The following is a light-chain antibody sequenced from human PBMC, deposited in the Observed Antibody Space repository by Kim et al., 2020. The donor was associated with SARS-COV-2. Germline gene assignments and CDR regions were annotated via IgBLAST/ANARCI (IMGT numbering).Light chain of an antibody. CDR2: DAS. Sequence: PGERDTLSCRASQSVSSFLAWYQQKPGQAPRLLIYDASNRATGIPARFSGSGSGTDFTLTISSLEPEDFAIYYCQQRSSWLTFGGGTKVDIK. CDR1: QSVSSF. J-gene: IGKJ4*01. V-gene: IGKV3-11*01. CDR3: QQRSSWLT.